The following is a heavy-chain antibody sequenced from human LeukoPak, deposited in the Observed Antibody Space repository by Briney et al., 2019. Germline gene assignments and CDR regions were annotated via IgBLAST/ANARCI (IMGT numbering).Heavy chain of an antibody. CDR3: ARIRLHSGYDFLDY. J-gene: IGHJ4*02. CDR1: GGTFSSYA. CDR2: IIPILGIA. Sequence: GASVKVSCKASGGTFSSYAISWVRQAPGQGLEWMGRIIPILGIANYAQKFQGRVTITADKSTSTAYMELSSLRSEDTAMYYCARIRLHSGYDFLDYWGQGTLVTVSS. V-gene: IGHV1-69*04. D-gene: IGHD5-12*01.